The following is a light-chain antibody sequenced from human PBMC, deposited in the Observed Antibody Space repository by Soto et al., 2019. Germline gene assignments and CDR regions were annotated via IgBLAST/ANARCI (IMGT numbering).Light chain of an antibody. CDR2: GAS. V-gene: IGKV3-20*01. J-gene: IGKJ4*01. Sequence: EIVLTQSPGTLSLSPGERATLSCRASQTVRTNYLAWFQHKPGQAPRLLIYGASSRATGIPDRFSGSGSGTDFTLTINGLEPEDFAAYFCQQYSDSPLTFGGGTKVEIK. CDR1: QTVRTNY. CDR3: QQYSDSPLT.